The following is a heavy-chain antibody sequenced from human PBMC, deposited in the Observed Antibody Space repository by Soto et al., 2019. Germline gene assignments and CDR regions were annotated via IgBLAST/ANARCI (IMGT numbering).Heavy chain of an antibody. J-gene: IGHJ4*02. CDR2: IRSKAYGGTT. CDR3: SRDLGIEVIIPGY. V-gene: IGHV3-49*03. D-gene: IGHD3-22*01. Sequence: VQLVESGGGLVQPGRSLRLSCTASGFTFGDYAMSWFRQAPGKGLEWVGFIRSKAYGGTTEYAASVKGRFVISRDDPKSIAYLQMNSLKIEDTAVYYCSRDLGIEVIIPGYWGQGTLVIVSS. CDR1: GFTFGDYA.